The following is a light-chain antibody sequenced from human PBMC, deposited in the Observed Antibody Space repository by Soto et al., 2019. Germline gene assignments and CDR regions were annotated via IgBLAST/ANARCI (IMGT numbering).Light chain of an antibody. CDR2: GAS. CDR3: QQYDDWPET. J-gene: IGKJ1*01. Sequence: SQSPSTLSVSTGERATLSCRASQSVSSNLAWYQQKPGQAPRLLIYGASTRATGIPSRFSGRGSGTEFIPTISSLQYEDVAVYYYQQYDDWPETFGQGTKVAIK. V-gene: IGKV3-15*01. CDR1: QSVSSN.